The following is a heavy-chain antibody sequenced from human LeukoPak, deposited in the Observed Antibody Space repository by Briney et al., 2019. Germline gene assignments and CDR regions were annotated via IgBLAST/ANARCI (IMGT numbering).Heavy chain of an antibody. CDR1: GFTFSGYA. CDR3: AKDASVAGEPYYYYGMDV. V-gene: IGHV3-30*02. D-gene: IGHD6-19*01. CDR2: IRYDGSNA. Sequence: GGSLRLSCAASGFTFSGYAMNWVRQAPGKGLEWVAFIRYDGSNAYYADSVKGRFTISRDNTKNTLYLQMNSLRAEDTAVYYCAKDASVAGEPYYYYGMDVWGQGTTVTVSS. J-gene: IGHJ6*02.